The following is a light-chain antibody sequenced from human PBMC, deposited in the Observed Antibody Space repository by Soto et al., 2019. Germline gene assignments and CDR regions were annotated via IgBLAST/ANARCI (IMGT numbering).Light chain of an antibody. CDR3: TSFSSTTPIV. CDR2: DVN. Sequence: QSALTQPASVSGSPGQSIIISCTGTSSDIGAYNYVAWYQHHPGKAPKLMIHDVNSRPSGVSNRFSGSKSGNTASLTISGLQPEDEADYYCTSFSSTTPIVFGGGTKLTVL. J-gene: IGLJ3*02. V-gene: IGLV2-14*03. CDR1: SSDIGAYNY.